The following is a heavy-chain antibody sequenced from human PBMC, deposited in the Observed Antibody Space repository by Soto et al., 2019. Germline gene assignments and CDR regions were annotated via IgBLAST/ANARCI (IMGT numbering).Heavy chain of an antibody. CDR1: GFSLSSTRVA. D-gene: IGHD6-19*01. J-gene: IGHJ4*02. Sequence: QITLKESRPTLVKPTQTLTLTCTFSGFSLSSTRVAVGWIRQPPGKALEWLALIYWDDDKRYRPFLKSRLTFTMDTAKNHVVLRMTNMDPVDTATYYCAHSVVAGLGYYFDYWGQGTLVTLSS. CDR2: IYWDDDK. CDR3: AHSVVAGLGYYFDY. V-gene: IGHV2-5*02.